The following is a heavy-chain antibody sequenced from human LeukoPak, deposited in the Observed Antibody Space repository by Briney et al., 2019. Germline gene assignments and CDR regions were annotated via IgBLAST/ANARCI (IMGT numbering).Heavy chain of an antibody. D-gene: IGHD6-19*01. J-gene: IGHJ4*02. CDR2: IHSSGNS. Sequence: SETLSLTCTVSGGSISGTDLYWGWIRQLPGKGLEWIGNIHSSGNSFCNPSLKSRVTISVDTSKNQFSLKLSSVTAADTAVYYCARAGIAVAGTLAPPVDWGQGTLVTVSS. CDR1: GGSISGTDLY. V-gene: IGHV4-39*01. CDR3: ARAGIAVAGTLAPPVD.